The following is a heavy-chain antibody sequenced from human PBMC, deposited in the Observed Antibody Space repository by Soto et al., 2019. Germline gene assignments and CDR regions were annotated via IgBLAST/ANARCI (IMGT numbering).Heavy chain of an antibody. CDR1: VVSISSGDYY. V-gene: IGHV4-30-4*01. J-gene: IGHJ4*02. CDR3: ARSSSLAASNFVDY. CDR2: IYYSGST. Sequence: SETLSLTCTVSVVSISSGDYYWSWIRQPPGKGLEWIGYIYYSGSTYYNPSLKSRVTISVDTSKNQFSLKLSSVTAADTAVYYCARSSSLAASNFVDYWGQGTLVTVSS. D-gene: IGHD6-6*01.